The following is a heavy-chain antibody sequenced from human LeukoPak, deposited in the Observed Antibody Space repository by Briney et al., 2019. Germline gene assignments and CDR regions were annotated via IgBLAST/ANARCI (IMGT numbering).Heavy chain of an antibody. D-gene: IGHD6-13*01. V-gene: IGHV1-18*01. Sequence: GASVKVSCKASGYTFTSYGISWVRQAPGQGLEWMGWISAYNGNTNYAQKLQGRVTMTTDTSTSTAYMELRSLRSEDTAVYYCARQAAAGTPYYYYYMDVWGKGTTVTVSS. CDR2: ISAYNGNT. CDR3: ARQAAAGTPYYYYYMDV. J-gene: IGHJ6*03. CDR1: GYTFTSYG.